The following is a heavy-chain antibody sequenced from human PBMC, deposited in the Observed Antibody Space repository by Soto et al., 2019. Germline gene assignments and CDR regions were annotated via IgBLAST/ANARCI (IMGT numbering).Heavy chain of an antibody. Sequence: GSLRLSCAASGFTFTNIWMTWVRQAPGQGLEWVGHIKSRADDGTADYAAPLKGRFAISRDDSKNMLYLQMNSLKTEDTAVYFCATEGIASRPPFDYWGQGTLVTVSS. CDR3: ATEGIASRPPFDY. V-gene: IGHV3-15*01. J-gene: IGHJ4*02. CDR1: GFTFTNIW. CDR2: IKSRADDGTA. D-gene: IGHD6-13*01.